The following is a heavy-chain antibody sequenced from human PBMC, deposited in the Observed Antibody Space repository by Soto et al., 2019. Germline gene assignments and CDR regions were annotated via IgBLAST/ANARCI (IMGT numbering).Heavy chain of an antibody. CDR3: ARAAVTGAFDI. J-gene: IGHJ3*02. D-gene: IGHD4-17*01. CDR2: IKEDGSEQ. Sequence: EVQLVESGGGLVQPGGSLRLSCAASGFTFSSYWMTWVRQAPGKGLEWVANIKEDGSEQYYVDSVKGRFTISRDNAKNSLELQMNGLRAEDTAVYYCARAAVTGAFDIWGQGTVVTVSS. CDR1: GFTFSSYW. V-gene: IGHV3-7*01.